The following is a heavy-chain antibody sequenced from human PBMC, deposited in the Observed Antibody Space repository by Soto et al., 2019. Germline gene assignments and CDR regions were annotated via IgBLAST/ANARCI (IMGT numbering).Heavy chain of an antibody. J-gene: IGHJ4*02. CDR3: ARWDDGVYARFDY. CDR2: MNPNSGNP. D-gene: IGHD4-17*01. V-gene: IGHV1-8*01. CDR1: GYTFTSHD. Sequence: QVQLVQSGAEVKKSGASVKVSCKASGYTFTSHDINWVRQATGQGLAWMGWMNPNSGNPGYAQKFQGRVTMTRNTSISTAYMELSSLRSEDTAVYYCARWDDGVYARFDYWGQGTLGTVSS.